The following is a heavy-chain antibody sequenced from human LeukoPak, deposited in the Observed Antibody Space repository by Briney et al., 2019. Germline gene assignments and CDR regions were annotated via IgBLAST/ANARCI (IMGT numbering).Heavy chain of an antibody. CDR1: GFPFEIYW. J-gene: IGHJ2*01. V-gene: IGHV3-7*01. D-gene: IGHD6-19*01. Sequence: GGSLRLSCVASGFPFEIYWMSWVRQGPGKGLEWVANIKSDGSEEYYADSVKGRLTVSRDNAKNSLFLQMNSLRVEDTAVYYCAKEKTVAGWYFGLWGRGTLVTVSS. CDR2: IKSDGSEE. CDR3: AKEKTVAGWYFGL.